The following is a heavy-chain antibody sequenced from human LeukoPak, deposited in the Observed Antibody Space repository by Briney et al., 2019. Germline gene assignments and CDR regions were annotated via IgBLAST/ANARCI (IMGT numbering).Heavy chain of an antibody. V-gene: IGHV1-69*01. J-gene: IGHJ2*01. Sequence: GSSVKVSCKASGGTFSSYAISWVRQAPGQGLEWMGGIIPIFGTANYARKFQGRVTITADESTSTAYMELSSLRSEDTAVYYCARDRGRKQADWGSCFDLWGRGTLVTVSS. CDR3: ARDRGRKQADWGSCFDL. D-gene: IGHD7-27*01. CDR1: GGTFSSYA. CDR2: IIPIFGTA.